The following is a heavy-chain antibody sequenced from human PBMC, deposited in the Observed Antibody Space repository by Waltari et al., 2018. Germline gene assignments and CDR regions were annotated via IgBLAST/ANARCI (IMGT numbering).Heavy chain of an antibody. J-gene: IGHJ5*02. CDR2: IDYSGST. CDR1: GGSISSGGYY. V-gene: IGHV4-31*03. CDR3: ARGDYDFWSGYCNWFDA. Sequence: QVQLQESGPGLVKPSQTLSLTCTVSGGSISSGGYYWSWIRQHPGKGLEWIGYIDYSGSTYYTPSLKSRVTISVDTSKNQFSLKLSSVTAADTAVYYCARGDYDFWSGYCNWFDAWGQGTLVTVSS. D-gene: IGHD3-3*01.